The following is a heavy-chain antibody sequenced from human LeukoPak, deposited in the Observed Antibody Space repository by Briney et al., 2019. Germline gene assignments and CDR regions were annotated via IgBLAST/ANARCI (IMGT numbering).Heavy chain of an antibody. V-gene: IGHV3-21*01. CDR1: GFTFSSYS. D-gene: IGHD2-2*01. CDR2: ISSSSSYI. Sequence: GGSLRLSCAASGFTFSSYSMNWVRQAPGKGLEWVSSISSSSSYIYYADSVKGRFTISRDNAKNSLYLQMNSLRAEDTAVYYCARECSSTSCHPTYYYMDVWGKGTTVTVSS. CDR3: ARECSSTSCHPTYYYMDV. J-gene: IGHJ6*03.